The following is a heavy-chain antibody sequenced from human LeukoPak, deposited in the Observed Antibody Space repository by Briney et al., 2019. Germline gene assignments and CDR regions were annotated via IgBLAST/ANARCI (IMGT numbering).Heavy chain of an antibody. CDR1: GGTFSSYI. J-gene: IGHJ5*02. CDR2: IIPILAIA. D-gene: IGHD3-16*02. Sequence: GASVKVSCKASGGTFSSYIISWVRQAPGQGLEWMGRIIPILAIAKYAQTFQGRITITADKSTSTAYMELSSLRSEDTAVYYCARDLGRLGELSLRWFDPWGQGTLVTVSS. CDR3: ARDLGRLGELSLRWFDP. V-gene: IGHV1-69*04.